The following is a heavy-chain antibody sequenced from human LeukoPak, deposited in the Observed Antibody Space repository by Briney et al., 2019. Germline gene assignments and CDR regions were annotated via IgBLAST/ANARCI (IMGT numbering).Heavy chain of an antibody. J-gene: IGHJ3*02. CDR2: ISTGSSYI. V-gene: IGHV3-21*04. D-gene: IGHD2-2*01. Sequence: PGGSLRLSCAASGFTFSSYSMNWVRQAPGKGLEWVSSISTGSSYIYYADSVKGRFTISRDNAKNSLYLQMNRLRAGDTAGYYCAQPRAPAAADDAFYIWDQGTMVTASS. CDR1: GFTFSSYS. CDR3: AQPRAPAAADDAFYI.